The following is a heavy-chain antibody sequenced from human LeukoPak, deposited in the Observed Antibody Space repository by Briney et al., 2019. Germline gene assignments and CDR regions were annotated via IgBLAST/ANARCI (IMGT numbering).Heavy chain of an antibody. V-gene: IGHV5-10-1*01. CDR3: ARHAKAYGSSCDY. D-gene: IGHD6-13*01. Sequence: GESLKISCKGSGYSFTTYWISWVRQMPGKGLEWMGRIDPSDSYTNYSPSFQGHVSISADKSFSTAYLQWTSLKASDTAMYYCARHAKAYGSSCDYWGQGTLVTVSS. CDR1: GYSFTTYW. CDR2: IDPSDSYT. J-gene: IGHJ4*02.